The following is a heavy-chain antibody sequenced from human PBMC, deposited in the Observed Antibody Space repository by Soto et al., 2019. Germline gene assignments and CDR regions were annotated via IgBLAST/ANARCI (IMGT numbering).Heavy chain of an antibody. V-gene: IGHV1-2*02. Sequence: ASVKVSCKASGYTFTGYYMHWVRQAPGQGLEWMGWINPNSGGTNYAQKLQGRVTMTTDTSTSTAHMELRSLRSDDTAVYYCARDHGDEGWFDPWGQGTLVTVSS. CDR3: ARDHGDEGWFDP. D-gene: IGHD3-3*01. CDR2: INPNSGGT. J-gene: IGHJ5*02. CDR1: GYTFTGYY.